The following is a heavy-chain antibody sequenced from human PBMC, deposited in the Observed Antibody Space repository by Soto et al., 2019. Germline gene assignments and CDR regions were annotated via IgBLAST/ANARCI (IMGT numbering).Heavy chain of an antibody. J-gene: IGHJ4*02. Sequence: GGSLRLSCAASGFTFSSYGMHWVRQAPGKGLEWVAVIWYDGSNKYYADSVKGRFTISRDNSKNTLYLQMNSLRAEDTVVYYCARDQNKNYDSSGLPPFDYWGQGTLVTVSS. CDR2: IWYDGSNK. D-gene: IGHD3-22*01. CDR3: ARDQNKNYDSSGLPPFDY. CDR1: GFTFSSYG. V-gene: IGHV3-33*01.